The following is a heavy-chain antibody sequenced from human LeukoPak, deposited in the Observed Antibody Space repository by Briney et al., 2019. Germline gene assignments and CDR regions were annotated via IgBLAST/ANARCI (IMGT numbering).Heavy chain of an antibody. J-gene: IGHJ6*03. CDR1: GGSFSGYY. CDR2: INHSGST. D-gene: IGHD2-2*01. V-gene: IGHV4-34*01. Sequence: SETLSLTCAVYGGSFSGYYWSWIRQPPGKGLEWIGEINHSGSTNYNPSLKSRVTISVDTSKNQFSLKLSSVTAADTAVYYCARRGVVPAAIIYYYYYMDVWGKGTTVTVSS. CDR3: ARRGVVPAAIIYYYYYMDV.